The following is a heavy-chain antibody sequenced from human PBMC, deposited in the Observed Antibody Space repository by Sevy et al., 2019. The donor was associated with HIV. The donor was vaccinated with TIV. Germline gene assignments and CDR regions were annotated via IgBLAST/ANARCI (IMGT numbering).Heavy chain of an antibody. CDR2: IHSSGRS. CDR3: ARHESQGDYPLDL. CDR1: AGSISDYY. J-gene: IGHJ4*02. D-gene: IGHD4-17*01. Sequence: SETLSLTCGVSAGSISDYYWGWIRQPPGKRLECIGWIHSSGRSYYNPSLSSRLTMSIDTSRNQFSLKLFSLTAADTAMYYCARHESQGDYPLDLWGQGTLVTVSS. V-gene: IGHV4-59*08.